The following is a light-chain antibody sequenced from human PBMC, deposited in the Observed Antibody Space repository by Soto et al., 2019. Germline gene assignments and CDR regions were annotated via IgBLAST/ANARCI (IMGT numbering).Light chain of an antibody. CDR2: GNN. CDR3: ATWYNTLSVEV. Sequence: QSVLTQPPSVSAAPGQKVTISCFGSNSNIGRNYVSWYQQLPGTAPKLLIYGNNNRHSGITDRISGSKSGTSATLGITGLQPGDEADYYCATWYNTLSVEVFGGGTKLTVL. CDR1: NSNIGRNY. V-gene: IGLV1-51*01. J-gene: IGLJ3*02.